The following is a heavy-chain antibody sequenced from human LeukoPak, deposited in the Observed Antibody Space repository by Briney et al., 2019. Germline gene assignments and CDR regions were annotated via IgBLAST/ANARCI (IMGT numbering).Heavy chain of an antibody. CDR3: ARSPYYYDSSGYYLPIYYYYGMDV. CDR2: MNPNSGNT. CDR1: GYTFTSYD. D-gene: IGHD3-22*01. V-gene: IGHV1-8*01. Sequence: ASVTVSCKASGYTFTSYDINWVRQATGQGLEWMGWMNPNSGNTVYAQKFQGRVTMTRNTSISTAYMELSSLRSEDTAVYYCARSPYYYDSSGYYLPIYYYYGMDVWGQGTTVTVSS. J-gene: IGHJ6*02.